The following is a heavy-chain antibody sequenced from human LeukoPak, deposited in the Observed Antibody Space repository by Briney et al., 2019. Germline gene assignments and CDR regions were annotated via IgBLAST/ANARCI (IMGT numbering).Heavy chain of an antibody. D-gene: IGHD6-19*01. V-gene: IGHV1-46*01. CDR3: AREYRLIAVAGRGMNY. CDR1: GYTFTSYY. CDR2: INPSGGST. Sequence: ASVKVSCKASGYTFTSYYMHWVRQAPGQGLEWMGIINPSGGSTSYAQKFQGRVTMTRDMSTSTVYMGLSSLRSEDTAVYYCAREYRLIAVAGRGMNYWGQGTLVTVSS. J-gene: IGHJ4*02.